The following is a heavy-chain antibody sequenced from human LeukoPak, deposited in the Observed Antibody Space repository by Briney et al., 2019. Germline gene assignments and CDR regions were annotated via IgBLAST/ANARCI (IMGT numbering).Heavy chain of an antibody. CDR3: ARVRSYASNFDH. CDR1: GGSISSGDYY. D-gene: IGHD2-2*01. J-gene: IGHJ4*02. V-gene: IGHV4-30-4*01. CDR2: IYYSGST. Sequence: SETLSLTCTVSGGSISSGDYYWSWIRQPPGKGLEWIGYIYYSGSTYYNPSLKSRVTISVDTSKNQFSLKLSSVTAADTAGYYCARVRSYASNFDHWGQGTLVTVSS.